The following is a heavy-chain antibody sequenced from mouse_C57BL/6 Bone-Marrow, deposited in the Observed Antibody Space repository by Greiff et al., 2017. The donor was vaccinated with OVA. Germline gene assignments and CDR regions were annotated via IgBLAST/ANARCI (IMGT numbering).Heavy chain of an antibody. D-gene: IGHD2-4*01. Sequence: VQLQQSGPELVKPGDSVKISCKASGYSFTGYFMTWVMQSHGKSLEWIGRINPYNGDTFYTQKFKGKATLTVDKSSSTAHMELRSLTSEDSAVYYCARDDYDDQYAMDYWGQGTSVTVSS. CDR1: GYSFTGYF. V-gene: IGHV1-20*01. J-gene: IGHJ4*01. CDR3: ARDDYDDQYAMDY. CDR2: INPYNGDT.